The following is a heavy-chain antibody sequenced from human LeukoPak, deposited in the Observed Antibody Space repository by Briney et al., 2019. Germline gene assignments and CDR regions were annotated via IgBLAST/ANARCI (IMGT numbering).Heavy chain of an antibody. CDR2: INPKTGGT. CDR1: GYTFTDHY. J-gene: IGHJ4*02. D-gene: IGHD4-17*01. V-gene: IGHV1-2*04. CDR3: ARGSSDYYVPDY. Sequence: ASVKVSCKASGYTFTDHYMHWVRQAPGQGLEWMGWINPKTGGTRYAQNFQGSVTMTRDTSTSTAYLDLSRLGSDDTSVYFCARGSSDYYVPDYRGQGTLVTVSS.